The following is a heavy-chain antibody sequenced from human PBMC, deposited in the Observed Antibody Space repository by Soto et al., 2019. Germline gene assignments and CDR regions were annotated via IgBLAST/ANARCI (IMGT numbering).Heavy chain of an antibody. D-gene: IGHD6-19*01. J-gene: IGHJ4*02. CDR3: ATGSGWYSPDY. Sequence: EVQLVESGGGLVQPGGTPGLSCAASGFTFNSHRVHWVRQGPGKGLVWVSRIDNDGSSRDYADSVKGRFTISRDNAKNTLYLEMSSLRAEDTAVYYCATGSGWYSPDYWGQGTLVTVSS. CDR1: GFTFNSHR. CDR2: IDNDGSSR. V-gene: IGHV3-74*01.